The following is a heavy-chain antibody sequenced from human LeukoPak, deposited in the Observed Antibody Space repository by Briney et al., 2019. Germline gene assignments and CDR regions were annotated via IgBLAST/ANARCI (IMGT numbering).Heavy chain of an antibody. J-gene: IGHJ4*02. D-gene: IGHD3-9*01. CDR3: ARDFAGYLDY. Sequence: GGSLRLSCAASGFTFSSYSMNWVRQAPGKGLEWVSSISSSSSYIYCADSVKGRFTISRDNAKNSLYLQMNSLRAEDTAVYYCARDFAGYLDYWGQGTLVTVSS. V-gene: IGHV3-21*01. CDR2: ISSSSSYI. CDR1: GFTFSSYS.